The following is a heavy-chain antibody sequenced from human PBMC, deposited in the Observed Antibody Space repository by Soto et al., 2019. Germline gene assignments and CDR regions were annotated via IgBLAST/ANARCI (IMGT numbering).Heavy chain of an antibody. V-gene: IGHV4-31*03. J-gene: IGHJ5*02. Sequence: SETLSLTCTVSGGSISNGGYYWSWIRQHPGKGLEWIGYIYYSGSTYYNPSLKSRVTISVDTSKNQFSLKLSSVTAADTAVYYCARDQLEGNWFDPWGQGTLVTVSS. CDR1: GGSISNGGYY. CDR3: ARDQLEGNWFDP. CDR2: IYYSGST. D-gene: IGHD1-1*01.